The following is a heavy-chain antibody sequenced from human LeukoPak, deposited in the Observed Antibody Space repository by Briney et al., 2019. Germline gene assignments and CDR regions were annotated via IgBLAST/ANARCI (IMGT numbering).Heavy chain of an antibody. V-gene: IGHV4-59*08. D-gene: IGHD4-17*01. CDR2: IYYSGST. CDR1: GGFISSYY. Sequence: SETLSLTCTVSGGFISSYYWSWIRQPPGKGLEWIGYIYYSGSTNYNPSLKSRVTISVDTSKNQFSLKLSSVTAADTAVYYCARHGPTVRPFGFQHWGQGTLVTVSS. J-gene: IGHJ1*01. CDR3: ARHGPTVRPFGFQH.